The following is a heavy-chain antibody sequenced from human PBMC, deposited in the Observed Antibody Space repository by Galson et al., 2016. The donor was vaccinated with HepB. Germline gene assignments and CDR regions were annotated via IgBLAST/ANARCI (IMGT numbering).Heavy chain of an antibody. Sequence: SLRLSCAGSGFSFDDYAMHWVRQAPGKGLEWVSGISWNSGSIGYADSVKGRFTISRDNAKNSLYLQLNSLRGEDTGLYYCAKDKKRISSRGWRSNSGMGVWGQGTTVTVSS. CDR2: ISWNSGSI. V-gene: IGHV3-9*01. CDR3: AKDKKRISSRGWRSNSGMGV. J-gene: IGHJ6*02. CDR1: GFSFDDYA. D-gene: IGHD3-10*01.